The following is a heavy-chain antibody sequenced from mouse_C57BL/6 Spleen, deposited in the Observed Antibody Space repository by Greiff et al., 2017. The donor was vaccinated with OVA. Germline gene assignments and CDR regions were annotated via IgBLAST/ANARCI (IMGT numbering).Heavy chain of an antibody. D-gene: IGHD3-2*02. CDR1: GYTFTSYW. Sequence: VQLQQPGAELVKPGASVKLSCKASGYTFTSYWMPWVKQRPGQGLEWIGEIDPSDSYTNYNQKFKGKATLTVDTSSSTAYMQLSSLTSEDSAVYYCARKAQAGFAYWGQGTLVTVSA. V-gene: IGHV1-50*01. J-gene: IGHJ3*01. CDR3: ARKAQAGFAY. CDR2: IDPSDSYT.